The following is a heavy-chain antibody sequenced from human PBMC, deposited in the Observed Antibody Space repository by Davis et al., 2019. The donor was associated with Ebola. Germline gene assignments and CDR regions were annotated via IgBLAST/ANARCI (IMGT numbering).Heavy chain of an antibody. CDR1: GESFSGFH. CDR2: ISHSGST. J-gene: IGHJ4*02. D-gene: IGHD3-16*01. Sequence: PSETLSLTCAVYGESFSGFHWSWIRQPPGKGLEWIGEISHSGSTKYNPSLKSRVTISADTSTNQFSLKMSSVTAADTAVYYCAERGGSVWGQGTLVTVSS. V-gene: IGHV4-34*01. CDR3: AERGGSV.